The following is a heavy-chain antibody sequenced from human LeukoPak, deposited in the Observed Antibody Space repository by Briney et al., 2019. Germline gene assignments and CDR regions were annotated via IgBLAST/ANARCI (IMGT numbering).Heavy chain of an antibody. CDR3: ARDHLWPPLLFDF. V-gene: IGHV3-23*01. J-gene: IGHJ4*02. CDR2: ISDTGGST. CDR1: DFTFSSYA. D-gene: IGHD3-10*01. Sequence: GGSLRLSCAASDFTFSSYAMNWVRQASGKGLEWVSTISDTGGSTYYADSVKDRFTISRDNSKNTLYLQMSSLRAEDTAVYYCARDHLWPPLLFDFWGQGTLVTVSS.